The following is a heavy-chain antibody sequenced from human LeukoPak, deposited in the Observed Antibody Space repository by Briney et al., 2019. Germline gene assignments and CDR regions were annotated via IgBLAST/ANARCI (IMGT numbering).Heavy chain of an antibody. Sequence: GGSLRLSCAASGFTFGNYGIIWVRQAPGKGLQWVSFISATGSNTYYAESVKGRFTISRDNPRSTVFLHMSSPRVDDTGVYYCAKGLSSGWYDFDHWSQGTLVSVSS. V-gene: IGHV3-23*01. D-gene: IGHD6-19*01. CDR2: ISATGSNT. CDR1: GFTFGNYG. J-gene: IGHJ4*02. CDR3: AKGLSSGWYDFDH.